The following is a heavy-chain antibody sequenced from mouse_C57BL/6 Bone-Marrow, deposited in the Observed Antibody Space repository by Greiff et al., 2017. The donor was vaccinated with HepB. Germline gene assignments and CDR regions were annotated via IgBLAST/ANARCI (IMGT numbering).Heavy chain of an antibody. CDR1: GFSLTSYG. Sequence: VQLVESGPGLVQPSQSLSITCTVSGFSLTSYGVHWVRQSPGKGLEWLGVIWSGGSTDYNAAFISRLSISKDNSKSQVFFKMNSLQADDTAIYYCASHYGSSYGEDYAMDYWGQGTSVTVSS. J-gene: IGHJ4*01. CDR3: ASHYGSSYGEDYAMDY. CDR2: IWSGGST. D-gene: IGHD1-1*01. V-gene: IGHV2-2*01.